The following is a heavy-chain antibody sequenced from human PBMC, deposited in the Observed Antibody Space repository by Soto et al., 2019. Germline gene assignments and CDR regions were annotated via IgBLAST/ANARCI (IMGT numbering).Heavy chain of an antibody. V-gene: IGHV3-73*01. J-gene: IGHJ5*02. CDR3: TRLPNWIFRFDP. CDR2: IKSRSNNYAT. CDR1: GFTFSASA. D-gene: IGHD2-2*03. Sequence: GGSLRLSCAASGFTFSASAMHWVRQASGKGLEWVGRIKSRSNNYATAYAASVKGRFSISRDDSKNTAYLQMNSLKIEDTAVYYCTRLPNWIFRFDPWGQGTLVTAPQ.